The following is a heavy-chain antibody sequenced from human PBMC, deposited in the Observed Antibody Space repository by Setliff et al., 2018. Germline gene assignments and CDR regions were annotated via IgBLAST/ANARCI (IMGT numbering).Heavy chain of an antibody. V-gene: IGHV1-3*01. J-gene: IGHJ4*02. CDR3: ARFYDGQFDY. CDR2: INAGNGNT. Sequence: GASVKVSCKASGYTFTSYAMHWVRQAPGQRLEWMGWINAGNGNTKYSQKFQGRVTITADESTSTAYMELSSLRSEDTAVYYCARFYDGQFDYWGQGTLVTVSS. D-gene: IGHD3-3*01. CDR1: GYTFTSYA.